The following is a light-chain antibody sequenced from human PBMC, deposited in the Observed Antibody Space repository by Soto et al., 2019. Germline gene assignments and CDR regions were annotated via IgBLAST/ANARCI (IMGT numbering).Light chain of an antibody. Sequence: AIQMTQSPSSLYASVGDRVTITCRARQGIRTELGWYQQKPGKAPRLLIYGASTLPGGVPSRFSRSGSGTDFTLTISSLQPEDFATYYGLQDNSYPRTCGQSTKVEIK. V-gene: IGKV1-6*01. CDR2: GAS. CDR1: QGIRTE. CDR3: LQDNSYPRT. J-gene: IGKJ1*01.